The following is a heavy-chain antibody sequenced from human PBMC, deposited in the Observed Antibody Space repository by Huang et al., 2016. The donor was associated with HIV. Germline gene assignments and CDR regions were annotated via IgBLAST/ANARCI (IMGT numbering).Heavy chain of an antibody. J-gene: IGHJ1*01. Sequence: QVQLVESGGGVVQPGRSLRLSCAAYGFIFSNYGMHWVRQAPGKGLGWVALISDDGSNKDYTDAVKGRFSISRDNSKNTLYLQMNSLRAEDTAVYYCALKGDSSGWEYFRHWGQGTLVTVSS. V-gene: IGHV3-30*03. CDR2: ISDDGSNK. D-gene: IGHD6-19*01. CDR3: ALKGDSSGWEYFRH. CDR1: GFIFSNYG.